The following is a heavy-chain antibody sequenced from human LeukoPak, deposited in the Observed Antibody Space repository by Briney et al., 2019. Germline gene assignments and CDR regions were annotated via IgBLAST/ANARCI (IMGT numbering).Heavy chain of an antibody. J-gene: IGHJ4*02. CDR2: IYTSGST. CDR3: ARHTGYSSGWFKWPFDY. D-gene: IGHD6-19*01. V-gene: IGHV4-4*07. Sequence: SETLSLTCTVSGGSISSYYWSWIRQPAGKGLEWIGRIYTSGSTNYNPSLKSRVTISVDTSKNQFSLKLSSVTAADTAVYYCARHTGYSSGWFKWPFDYWGQGTLVTVSS. CDR1: GGSISSYY.